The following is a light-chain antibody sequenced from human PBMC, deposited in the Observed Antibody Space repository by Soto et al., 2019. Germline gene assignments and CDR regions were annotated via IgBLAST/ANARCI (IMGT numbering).Light chain of an antibody. CDR1: QSISSSY. CDR3: QQYGSSPFT. V-gene: IGKV3-20*01. Sequence: DIVLTQSPGTLSLSPGERATLSCRASQSISSSYLAWYQQKPCQSPRLRIYRASSRPTGIPDRFSGSGSGSGTDFTLAISRLEPEDFALYYCQQYGSSPFTFGGGTKVEIK. CDR2: RAS. J-gene: IGKJ4*01.